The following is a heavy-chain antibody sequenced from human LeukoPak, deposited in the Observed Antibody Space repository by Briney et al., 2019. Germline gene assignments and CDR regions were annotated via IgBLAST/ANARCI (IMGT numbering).Heavy chain of an antibody. Sequence: GGSLRLSCAASGFTFSSYGMHWVRQAPGKGLEWVAFISYDGSNTYYADSVKGRFTVSRDDSKSTLYLQMNSLRADDTAVYYCAKDGSSYYYIYYWGQGTLVTASS. CDR1: GFTFSSYG. CDR2: ISYDGSNT. V-gene: IGHV3-30*02. D-gene: IGHD3-22*01. CDR3: AKDGSSYYYIYY. J-gene: IGHJ4*02.